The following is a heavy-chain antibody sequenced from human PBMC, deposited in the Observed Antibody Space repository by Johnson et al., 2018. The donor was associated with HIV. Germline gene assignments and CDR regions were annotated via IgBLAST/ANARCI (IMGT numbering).Heavy chain of an antibody. V-gene: IGHV3-20*04. CDR2: INWNSGSI. CDR3: ARVEPIRRAIDAFEI. J-gene: IGHJ3*02. Sequence: VQLVESGGGVVRPGGSLRLSCAASGFTFDDYGMSWVRQAPGKGLEWDSGINWNSGSIGYADSVKGRFTISRDNAKNSLYLQLNSLRAEDTAVYYCARVEPIRRAIDAFEIWGQGTMVTVSS. CDR1: GFTFDDYG.